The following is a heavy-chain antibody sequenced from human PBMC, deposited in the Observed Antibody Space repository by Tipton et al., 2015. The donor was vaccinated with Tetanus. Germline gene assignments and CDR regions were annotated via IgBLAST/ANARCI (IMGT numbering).Heavy chain of an antibody. D-gene: IGHD6-13*01. CDR1: GYTFTNFG. CDR2: IGAHNGYR. CDR3: AINNSNLFDS. V-gene: IGHV1-18*01. Sequence: QLVQSGAEMKKPGASVKVSCKASGYTFTNFGISWVRQAPGQGLEWMGWIGAHNGYRHYAQRLKGRVTMTTDSSTTTAYMELRSLRSDDTAMYYCAINNSNLFDSWGHGTLVTVSS. J-gene: IGHJ4*01.